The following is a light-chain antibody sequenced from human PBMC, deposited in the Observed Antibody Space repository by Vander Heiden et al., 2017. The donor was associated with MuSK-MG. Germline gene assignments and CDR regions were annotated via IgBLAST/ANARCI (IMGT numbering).Light chain of an antibody. CDR3: QQSYSAPRT. Sequence: DIQMTQSPSSLSASVGDRVTITCRASQSISRYLNWYQQKLGKAPKLLIYAATNLQSGVPSRFSGSGSGTEFTLTISSLQPEDFATYYCQQSYSAPRTFGQGTKVEIK. J-gene: IGKJ1*01. CDR1: QSISRY. V-gene: IGKV1-39*01. CDR2: AAT.